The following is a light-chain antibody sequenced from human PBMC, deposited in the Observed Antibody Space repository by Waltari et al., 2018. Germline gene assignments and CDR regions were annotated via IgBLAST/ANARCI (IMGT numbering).Light chain of an antibody. CDR2: DVS. CDR3: SSYTGSSALPWV. Sequence: QPALTQPPSASGSLGQSVTISCTGSNSDIGAYDFVSWYQQHPGKAPKLMIFDVSSRPSAISSRFSGSKSGNTASLTISGLQADDEADYYCSSYTGSSALPWVFGGGTKLTVL. J-gene: IGLJ3*02. CDR1: NSDIGAYDF. V-gene: IGLV2-14*03.